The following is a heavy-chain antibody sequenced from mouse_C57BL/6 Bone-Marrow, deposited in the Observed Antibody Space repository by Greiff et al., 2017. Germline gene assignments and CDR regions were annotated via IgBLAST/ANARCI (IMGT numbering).Heavy chain of an antibody. Sequence: VKLMESGPGLVQPSQSLSITCTVSGFSLTSSGVHWVRQSPGKGLEWLGVIWSGGSTDYNAAFISRLSISKDNSKSQVFFKMNSLQADDTAIYYCARRTWVWFAYWGQGTLVTVSA. CDR2: IWSGGST. J-gene: IGHJ3*01. CDR3: ARRTWVWFAY. D-gene: IGHD4-1*01. CDR1: GFSLTSSG. V-gene: IGHV2-2*01.